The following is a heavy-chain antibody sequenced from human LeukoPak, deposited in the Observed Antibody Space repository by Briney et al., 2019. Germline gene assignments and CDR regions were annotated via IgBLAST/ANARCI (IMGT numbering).Heavy chain of an antibody. D-gene: IGHD2-2*01. CDR3: ARLYLRDHCSSTSCYGLYLDY. Sequence: SETLSLTCAVSGYSITSGYYWGWIRQPPGKGLEWIGSIYHSGSTYYNPSLKTRVTMSVDTSKNQFSLKLSSVTAADTAVYYCARLYLRDHCSSTSCYGLYLDYWGQGTLVTVSS. CDR2: IYHSGST. J-gene: IGHJ4*02. V-gene: IGHV4-38-2*01. CDR1: GYSITSGYY.